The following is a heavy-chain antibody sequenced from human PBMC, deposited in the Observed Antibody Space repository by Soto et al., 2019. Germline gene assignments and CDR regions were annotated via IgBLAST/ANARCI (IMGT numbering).Heavy chain of an antibody. V-gene: IGHV3-23*01. D-gene: IGHD2-2*01. CDR3: AKRRGPVAAFDH. J-gene: IGHJ4*02. Sequence: LRLSCAASGFSFSHYDMSWVRQAPGKGLEWVSRISASGGNIYYADSVQGRFTISRDSPRDTLFLQMNSLRVEDTAIYFCAKRRGPVAAFDHWGQGTLVTVSS. CDR2: ISASGGNI. CDR1: GFSFSHYD.